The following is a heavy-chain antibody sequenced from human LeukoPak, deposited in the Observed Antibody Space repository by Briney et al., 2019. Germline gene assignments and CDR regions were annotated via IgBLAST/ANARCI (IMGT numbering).Heavy chain of an antibody. V-gene: IGHV3-13*01. CDR2: IGTAGDT. Sequence: GGSLRLSCAASGFTFSSYDMHWVRQATGKGLEWVSAIGTAGDTYYPGSVKGRFTISRENAKNSLYLQMNSLRAGDTAVYYCARENWNDRPFDIWGQGTMVTVSS. D-gene: IGHD1-1*01. CDR3: ARENWNDRPFDI. J-gene: IGHJ3*02. CDR1: GFTFSSYD.